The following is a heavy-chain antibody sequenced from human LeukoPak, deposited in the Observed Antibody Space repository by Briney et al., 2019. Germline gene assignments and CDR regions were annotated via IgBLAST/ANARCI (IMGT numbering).Heavy chain of an antibody. CDR2: ISGSGDYT. Sequence: GGSLRLSCAASGFTFSNYTMSWVRQAPGRGLEWVSAISGSGDYTNYADSVKGRFTISRDNSKNTLYLQMNSLRAEDTAVYYCAKDRASGSGSYSYRGFDYWGQGTLVTVSS. CDR1: GFTFSNYT. D-gene: IGHD6-19*01. CDR3: AKDRASGSGSYSYRGFDY. J-gene: IGHJ4*02. V-gene: IGHV3-23*01.